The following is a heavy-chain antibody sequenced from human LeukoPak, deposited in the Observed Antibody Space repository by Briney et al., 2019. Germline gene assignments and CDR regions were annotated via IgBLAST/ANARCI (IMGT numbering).Heavy chain of an antibody. V-gene: IGHV3-48*01. D-gene: IGHD3-3*01. CDR3: AKDRYGGTLFGVVIN. J-gene: IGHJ4*02. Sequence: GGSLRLSCAASGFTFSRDSMNWVRQAPGKGLEWVSYINGGGSPIYYADSVRGRFTISRDNVKNSLYLQMNSLRAEDTAVYYCAKDRYGGTLFGVVINWGQGTLVTVSS. CDR2: INGGGSPI. CDR1: GFTFSRDS.